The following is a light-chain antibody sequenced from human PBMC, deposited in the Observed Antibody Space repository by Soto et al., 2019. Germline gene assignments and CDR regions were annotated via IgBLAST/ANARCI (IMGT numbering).Light chain of an antibody. J-gene: IGLJ1*01. CDR1: SSDVGAYNY. Sequence: QSALTQPASVSGSAGQSSTISCTGTSSDVGAYNYVSWYQQHPGKAPKLMIYDVSNRPSGVSNRFSGSKSGNTASLTISGLQAEDEADYYCNSYTSSSTSYVFGTGTKVTVL. CDR2: DVS. V-gene: IGLV2-14*01. CDR3: NSYTSSSTSYV.